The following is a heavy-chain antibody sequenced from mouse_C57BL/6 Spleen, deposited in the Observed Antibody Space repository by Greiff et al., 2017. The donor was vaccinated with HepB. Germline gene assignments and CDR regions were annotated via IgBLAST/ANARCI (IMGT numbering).Heavy chain of an antibody. D-gene: IGHD2-1*01. V-gene: IGHV5-9*01. CDR1: GFTFSSYT. CDR3: TRHRGNYVGYAMDY. J-gene: IGHJ4*01. Sequence: EVKLMESGGGLVKPGGSLKLSCAASGFTFSSYTMSWVRQTPEKRLEWVATISGGGGNTYYPDSVKGRFTISRDNAKNTLSLQMSSLRSEDTALYYCTRHRGNYVGYAMDYWGQGTSVTVSS. CDR2: ISGGGGNT.